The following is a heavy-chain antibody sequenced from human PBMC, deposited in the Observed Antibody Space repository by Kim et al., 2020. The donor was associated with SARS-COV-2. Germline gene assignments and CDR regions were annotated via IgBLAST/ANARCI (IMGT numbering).Heavy chain of an antibody. D-gene: IGHD6-19*01. V-gene: IGHV3-13*01. Sequence: SVEGRFTLSRENAKNSLYLRMNSLRAGDTAVYYCARSIAVAGPYYYGMDVWGQGTTVTVSS. J-gene: IGHJ6*02. CDR3: ARSIAVAGPYYYGMDV.